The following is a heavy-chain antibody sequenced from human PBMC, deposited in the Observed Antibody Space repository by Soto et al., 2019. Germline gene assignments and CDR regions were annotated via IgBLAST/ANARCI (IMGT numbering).Heavy chain of an antibody. V-gene: IGHV1-18*01. CDR1: GFTFTIYG. Sequence: QVQLVQSGAEVKKPGASVKVSCKASGFTFTIYGVTWVRQAPGQGLEWMGWVSANNLNTDYAQKFQGRVTMTTDTATSRDYLELRSLRPDDTAVDVCARRVGVAPVYDAYDCWGQGTMVTVSS. CDR2: VSANNLNT. D-gene: IGHD2-15*01. J-gene: IGHJ3*01. CDR3: ARRVGVAPVYDAYDC.